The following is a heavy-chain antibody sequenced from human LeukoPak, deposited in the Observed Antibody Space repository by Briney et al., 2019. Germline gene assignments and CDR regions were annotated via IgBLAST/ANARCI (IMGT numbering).Heavy chain of an antibody. V-gene: IGHV4-38-2*02. D-gene: IGHD1-7*01. CDR1: GYSISSGYY. CDR3: ARETRTHYYYYMDV. Sequence: PSETLSLTCTVSGYSISSGYYWGWIRQPPGKGLEWIGSIYHSGSTYYNPSLKSRVTISVDTSKNQFSLKLSSVTAADTAVYYCARETRTHYYYYMDVWGKGTTVTISS. CDR2: IYHSGST. J-gene: IGHJ6*03.